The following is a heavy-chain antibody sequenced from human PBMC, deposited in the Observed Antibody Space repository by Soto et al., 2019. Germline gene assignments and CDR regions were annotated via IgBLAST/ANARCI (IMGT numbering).Heavy chain of an antibody. Sequence: EVQLVESGGGLVKPGGSLRLSCAASGFTFSNAWMNWVRQAPGKGLEWVGRIKSKTDGGTTDYAAPVKGRFTISRDDSKNMLYLQMNSLKTEDTAVYYCTTCTAAGTCYYYGMDVWGQGTTVTVSS. J-gene: IGHJ6*02. CDR3: TTCTAAGTCYYYGMDV. CDR2: IKSKTDGGTT. D-gene: IGHD6-13*01. V-gene: IGHV3-15*07. CDR1: GFTFSNAW.